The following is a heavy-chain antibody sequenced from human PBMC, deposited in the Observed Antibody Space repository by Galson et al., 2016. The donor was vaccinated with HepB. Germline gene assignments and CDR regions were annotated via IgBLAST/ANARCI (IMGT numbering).Heavy chain of an antibody. CDR1: GFTFRSYW. CDR3: ARDSWDIVVVSPAMFTFDI. D-gene: IGHD2-2*01. Sequence: SLRLSCAVSGFTFRSYWMSWVRQAPGRGLEWVANIKQDGSEKYYLDSVKGRFTISRDNAKNSLSLQMKSLRVEDTAVYYCARDSWDIVVVSPAMFTFDIWGQGTMVTVSS. J-gene: IGHJ3*02. V-gene: IGHV3-7*01. CDR2: IKQDGSEK.